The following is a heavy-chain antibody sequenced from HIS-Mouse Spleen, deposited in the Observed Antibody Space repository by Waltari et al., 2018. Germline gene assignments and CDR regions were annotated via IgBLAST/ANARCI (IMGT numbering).Heavy chain of an antibody. V-gene: IGHV4-34*01. Sequence: QVQLQQWGAGLLKPSETLSLTCAVYGGSFSGYYWSWIRQPPGKGMEWIEEISHSASTSSNAPAKGRATVSVDTSKNQFSLKLSSVTAADTAVYYCARPQAGTTYFACDIWGQGTMGSVAS. J-gene: IGHJ3*02. D-gene: IGHD1-7*01. CDR3: ARPQAGTTYFACDI. CDR2: ISHSAST. CDR1: GGSFSGYY.